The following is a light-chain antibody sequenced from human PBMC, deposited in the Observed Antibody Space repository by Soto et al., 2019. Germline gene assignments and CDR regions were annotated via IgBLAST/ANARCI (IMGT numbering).Light chain of an antibody. CDR1: HTISSSY. Sequence: EIVLTQSPGTLSSSPGERATLYCRASHTISSSYLAWYQQKPGQAPRLLMYGISRRATGIPDRFSGSGSGTDFTLTITRLEPEDFAVYYCQQYVTSSPRTFGQGTKVEIK. CDR3: QQYVTSSPRT. CDR2: GIS. V-gene: IGKV3-20*01. J-gene: IGKJ1*01.